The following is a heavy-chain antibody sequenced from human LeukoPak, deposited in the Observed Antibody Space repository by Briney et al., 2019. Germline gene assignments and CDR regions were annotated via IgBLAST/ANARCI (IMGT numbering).Heavy chain of an antibody. J-gene: IGHJ3*02. CDR1: GGSISSSSYY. V-gene: IGHV4-39*01. Sequence: SETLSLTCTVSGGSISSSSYYWGWIRQPPGKGLEWIGSIYYSGSTYYNPSLKSRVTISVDTSKNQFSLKLSSVTAADTAVYYCARLPMLRFLEWLPFDAFDIWGQGTMVTVSS. D-gene: IGHD3-3*01. CDR3: ARLPMLRFLEWLPFDAFDI. CDR2: IYYSGST.